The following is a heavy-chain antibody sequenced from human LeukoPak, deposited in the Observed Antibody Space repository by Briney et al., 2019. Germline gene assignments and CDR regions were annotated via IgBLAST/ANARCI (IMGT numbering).Heavy chain of an antibody. D-gene: IGHD4-23*01. Sequence: PGGSLRLSCAASGFTVTSNFMTWVRQAPGKGLEWVSIIYSGGSTYFADSVMGRFTISRDNSKNTLYLQMNSLRAEDTAVYYCARRGASQGTRVNHFDYWGQGTLVTVSS. J-gene: IGHJ4*02. CDR2: IYSGGST. V-gene: IGHV3-66*01. CDR1: GFTVTSNF. CDR3: ARRGASQGTRVNHFDY.